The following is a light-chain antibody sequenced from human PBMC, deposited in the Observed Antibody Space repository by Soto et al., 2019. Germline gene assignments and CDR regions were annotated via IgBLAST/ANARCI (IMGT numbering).Light chain of an antibody. V-gene: IGLV2-14*03. CDR2: YVD. Sequence: QSVLTQPASVSGSPGQSITISCTGTSRDVGAYDYVSWYLQYPDKAPQLLIYYVDHRPSGVSSRFSGSKSGNTASLTTSGLQAEDEGDYYCCSYADGSIYFFGTGTKV. CDR1: SRDVGAYDY. CDR3: CSYADGSIYF. J-gene: IGLJ1*01.